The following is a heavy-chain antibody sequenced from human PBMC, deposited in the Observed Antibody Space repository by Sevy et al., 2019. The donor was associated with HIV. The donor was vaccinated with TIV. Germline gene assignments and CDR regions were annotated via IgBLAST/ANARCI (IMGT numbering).Heavy chain of an antibody. CDR2: IYYSGST. CDR3: ARQNIVVVVAATYNWFDP. CDR1: GGSISSSSYY. J-gene: IGHJ5*02. V-gene: IGHV4-39*01. Sequence: SETLSLTCTVSGGSISSSSYYWGWIRQPPGKGLEWIGRIYYSGSTYYNPSLTSRVNISVAMSKNQFSLKLSFLTAADTAVYYCARQNIVVVVAATYNWFDPWGQGTLVTVSS. D-gene: IGHD2-15*01.